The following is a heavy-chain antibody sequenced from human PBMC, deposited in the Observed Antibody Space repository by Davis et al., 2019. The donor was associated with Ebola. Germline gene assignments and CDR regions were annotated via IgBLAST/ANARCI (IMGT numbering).Heavy chain of an antibody. CDR3: ARGGGFYGDYVDY. D-gene: IGHD4-17*01. Sequence: SETLSLTCTVSGGSISSYYWSWIRQPPGKGLEWIGYIYYSGSTNYNPSLKSRVTISVDTSKNQFSLKLSSVTAADPAVYYCARGGGFYGDYVDYWGQGTLVTVSS. CDR1: GGSISSYY. V-gene: IGHV4-59*01. J-gene: IGHJ4*02. CDR2: IYYSGST.